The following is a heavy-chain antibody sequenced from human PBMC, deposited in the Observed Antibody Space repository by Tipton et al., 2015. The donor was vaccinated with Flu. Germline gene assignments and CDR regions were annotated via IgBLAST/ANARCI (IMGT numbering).Heavy chain of an antibody. V-gene: IGHV4-61*02. Sequence: LRLSCSVSGIPMRNGIQSWSWIRQSAGKGLEWIGLTYTNGDTTYNPSLKSRVTISIDTSKNQLSLTLTSVTAADTAVYYCARDSGAYPLGFDPWGRGTLVTVSS. J-gene: IGHJ5*01. CDR1: GIPMRNGIQS. D-gene: IGHD2-15*01. CDR2: TYTNGDT. CDR3: ARDSGAYPLGFDP.